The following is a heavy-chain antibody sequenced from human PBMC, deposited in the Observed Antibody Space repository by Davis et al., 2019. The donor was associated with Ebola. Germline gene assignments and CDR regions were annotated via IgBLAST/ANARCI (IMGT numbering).Heavy chain of an antibody. CDR1: GGSITTNNYH. J-gene: IGHJ5*02. D-gene: IGHD5-18*01. Sequence: SETLFLTCTVSGGSITTNNYHWGWIRQPPGKGLEWIGSIFYDGSTYYNPSLKSRVTISVDTSKNQFSLKVNPVTAADTAVYYCARNGYNYVVTWFDPWGQGTLVTVSS. V-gene: IGHV4-39*01. CDR2: IFYDGST. CDR3: ARNGYNYVVTWFDP.